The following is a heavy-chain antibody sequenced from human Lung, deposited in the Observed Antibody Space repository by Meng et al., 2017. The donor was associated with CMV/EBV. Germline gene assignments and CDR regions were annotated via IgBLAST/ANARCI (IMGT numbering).Heavy chain of an antibody. CDR3: AKGERQFCSSFNCHYQYYGMDV. V-gene: IGHV3-30*02. Sequence: GGSXRLXXAASGFSFSDYAMHWVRQAPGKGLEGVTFNRHDGTNKYYAESVKGQFAISRDNSKSTLYLHMNRLIPEDTAVYYCAKGERQFCSSFNCHYQYYGMDVWXQGTTVTVSS. J-gene: IGHJ6*02. CDR2: NRHDGTNK. CDR1: GFSFSDYA. D-gene: IGHD3-3*01.